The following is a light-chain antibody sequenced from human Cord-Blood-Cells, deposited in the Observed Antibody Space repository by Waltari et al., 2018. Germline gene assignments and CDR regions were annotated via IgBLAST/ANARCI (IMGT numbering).Light chain of an antibody. Sequence: SSELTQDPAVSVALGQTVRITCQGDSLRSYYVSWYQQKPGQAPVIVIYGKNNRPSGIPDRFSGSSSGNTASLTITGAQAEDEADYYCNSRDSSGNHLEVFGGGTKLTVL. CDR2: GKN. V-gene: IGLV3-19*01. J-gene: IGLJ2*01. CDR3: NSRDSSGNHLEV. CDR1: SLRSYY.